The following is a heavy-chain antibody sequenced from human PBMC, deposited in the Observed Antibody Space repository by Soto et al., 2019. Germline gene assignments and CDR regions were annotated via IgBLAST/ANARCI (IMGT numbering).Heavy chain of an antibody. CDR1: GYSFTSQW. D-gene: IGHD4-17*01. V-gene: IGHV5-51*01. J-gene: IGHJ3*02. Sequence: EVQLVQSGAEVKKPGESLKISCKASGYSFTSQWIAWVRQMPGKGLEYMGIIYPADSESRYSPPFQGQVTISADKSISTAYLQWSSLKASDTAMYYCARPLLRFSGVTTKAFDIWGQGTMVTVSS. CDR3: ARPLLRFSGVTTKAFDI. CDR2: IYPADSES.